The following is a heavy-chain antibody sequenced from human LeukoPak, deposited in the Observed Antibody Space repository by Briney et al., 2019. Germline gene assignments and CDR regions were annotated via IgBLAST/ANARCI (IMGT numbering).Heavy chain of an antibody. CDR2: MNPNSGNT. CDR1: GYTFTSYD. V-gene: IGHV1-8*03. J-gene: IGHJ3*02. Sequence: ASVKVSCKASGYTFTSYDINWVRQSTGQGLEWMGWMNPNSGNTGYAQKFQGRVTITRNTSISTAYMELSSLRSEDTAVYYCARRNWGSGASPFDIWGQGTMVTVSS. D-gene: IGHD7-27*01. CDR3: ARRNWGSGASPFDI.